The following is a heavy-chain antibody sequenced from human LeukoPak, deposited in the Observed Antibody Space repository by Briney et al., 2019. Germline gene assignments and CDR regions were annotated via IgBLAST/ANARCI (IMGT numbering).Heavy chain of an antibody. V-gene: IGHV1-18*01. D-gene: IGHD4-17*01. CDR3: ARDYGDPQTDAFGI. Sequence: GASVEVSCKASGYTFTTYGISWVRQAPGQGLEWMGWISAYNGNTNYAQKLQGRVTMTTDTSTSTAYMELRSLRSDDTAVYYCARDYGDPQTDAFGIWGQGTMVTVSS. CDR1: GYTFTTYG. J-gene: IGHJ3*02. CDR2: ISAYNGNT.